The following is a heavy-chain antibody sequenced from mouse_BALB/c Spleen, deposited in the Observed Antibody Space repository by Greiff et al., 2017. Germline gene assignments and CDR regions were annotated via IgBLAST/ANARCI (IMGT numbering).Heavy chain of an antibody. CDR2: ISSGGST. D-gene: IGHD1-1*01. Sequence: EVKLMESGGGLVKPGGSLKLSCAASGFTFSSYAMSWVRQTPEKRLEWVASISSGGSTYYPDSVKGRFTISRDNARNILYLQMSSLRSEDTAMYYCARGRYGSPYYAMDYWGQGTSVTVSS. CDR3: ARGRYGSPYYAMDY. V-gene: IGHV5-6-5*01. CDR1: GFTFSSYA. J-gene: IGHJ4*01.